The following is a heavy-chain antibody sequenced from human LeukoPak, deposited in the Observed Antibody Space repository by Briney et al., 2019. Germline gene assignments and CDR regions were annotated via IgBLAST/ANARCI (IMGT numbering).Heavy chain of an antibody. CDR2: IIPIFGTA. J-gene: IGHJ4*02. CDR3: ARVNWNDVGFDF. D-gene: IGHD1-1*01. CDR1: GGTFSSYA. Sequence: SVKVSCKASGGTFSSYAISWVRQAPGQRLEWMGRIIPIFGTANYAQKFQGRVTITTDESTSTAYMELSSLRSEDTAVYYCARVNWNDVGFDFWGQGTLVIVSS. V-gene: IGHV1-69*05.